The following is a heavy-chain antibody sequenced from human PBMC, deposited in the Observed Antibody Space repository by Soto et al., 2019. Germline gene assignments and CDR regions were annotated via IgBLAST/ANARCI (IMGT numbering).Heavy chain of an antibody. V-gene: IGHV4-34*01. D-gene: IGHD2-8*01. CDR1: GGSFSGYY. Sequence: LSLTCAVYGGSFSGYYWSWIRQPPGKGLEWIGEINHSGSTNYNPSLKSRVTISVDTSKNQFSLKLSSVTAADTAVYYCARSLGSRTNWFDPWGQGTLVTVSS. CDR3: ARSLGSRTNWFDP. J-gene: IGHJ5*02. CDR2: INHSGST.